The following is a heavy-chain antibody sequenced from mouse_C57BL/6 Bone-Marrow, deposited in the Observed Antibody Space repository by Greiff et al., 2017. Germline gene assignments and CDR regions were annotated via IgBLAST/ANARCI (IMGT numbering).Heavy chain of an antibody. CDR1: GYTFTSYW. CDR3: ARPHYYGSSYGYFDV. CDR2: IDPSDSYT. Sequence: QVQLQQSGAELVRPGTSVKLSCKASGYTFTSYWMHWVKQRPGQGLEWIGVIDPSDSYTNYNQKFKGKATLTVDTSSSTAYMQLSSLTSEDSAVDYCARPHYYGSSYGYFDVWGTGTTVTVSS. D-gene: IGHD1-1*01. V-gene: IGHV1-59*01. J-gene: IGHJ1*03.